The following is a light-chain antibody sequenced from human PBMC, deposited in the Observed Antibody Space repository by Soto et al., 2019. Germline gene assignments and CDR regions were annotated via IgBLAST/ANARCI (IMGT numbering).Light chain of an antibody. Sequence: EVLMTQSPDTLSVSPGERATLSCWASQSIRSNLAWFQQKPGQAPRLLIYSASTRATGIPARFSGSGSGTEFTLTISSLQSEDFAVYYCQQYNNWPPYTFGPGTKLEIK. CDR1: QSIRSN. CDR2: SAS. V-gene: IGKV3-15*01. J-gene: IGKJ2*01. CDR3: QQYNNWPPYT.